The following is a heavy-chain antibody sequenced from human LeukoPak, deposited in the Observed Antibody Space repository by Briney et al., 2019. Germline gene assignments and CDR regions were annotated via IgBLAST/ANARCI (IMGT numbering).Heavy chain of an antibody. CDR1: GFTFSSYG. V-gene: IGHV3-33*01. CDR2: VWYDGSKK. Sequence: GGSLRLSCAASGFTFSSYGMHWVRQAPGKGLEWVAVVWYDGSKKYSADTVKGRITISRDDSKNTLYLQMNSLRAEDTAVYYCARGVGYYDSSGTIDYWGQGTLVTVSS. J-gene: IGHJ4*02. CDR3: ARGVGYYDSSGTIDY. D-gene: IGHD3-22*01.